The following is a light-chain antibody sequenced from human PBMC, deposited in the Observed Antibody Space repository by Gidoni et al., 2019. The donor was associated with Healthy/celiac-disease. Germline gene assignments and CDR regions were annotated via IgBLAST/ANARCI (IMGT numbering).Light chain of an antibody. Sequence: DSVMTQSPPSLPVTPGEPASISCRSSQSRLHSNGYNYLDWYLQKPGQSPQLLLYLGSNRASGVPDRFSGSGSGTDFTLKIIRVEAADVGVYYCMQALQTPLFTFGPGTKVDIK. CDR1: QSRLHSNGYNY. J-gene: IGKJ3*01. CDR3: MQALQTPLFT. V-gene: IGKV2-28*01. CDR2: LGS.